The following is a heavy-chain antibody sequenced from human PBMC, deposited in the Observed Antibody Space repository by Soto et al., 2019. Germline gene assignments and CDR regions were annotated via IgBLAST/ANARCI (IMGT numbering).Heavy chain of an antibody. CDR3: ARTSLGYGSGSSNMDV. J-gene: IGHJ6*02. V-gene: IGHV4-30-4*01. CDR2: IYYSGST. CDR1: GGSISSGDYY. Sequence: SETLSLTCTVSGGSISSGDYYWSWIRQPPGKGLEWIGYIYYSGSTYYNPSLKGRVTISVDTSKNQFSLKLSSVTAADTAVYYCARTSLGYGSGSSNMDVWGQGTTVTVSS. D-gene: IGHD3-10*01.